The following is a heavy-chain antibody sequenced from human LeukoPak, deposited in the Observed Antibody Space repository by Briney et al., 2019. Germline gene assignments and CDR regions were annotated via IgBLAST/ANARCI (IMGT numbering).Heavy chain of an antibody. CDR2: INHSGST. J-gene: IGHJ4*02. CDR1: GGSFSGYY. Sequence: PSETLSLTCAVYGGSFSGYYRSWIRQPPGKGLEWIGEINHSGSTNYNPSLKSRVTISVDTSKNQFSLKLSSVTAADTAVYYCARTEIAAAVDYWGQGTLVTVSS. D-gene: IGHD6-13*01. CDR3: ARTEIAAAVDY. V-gene: IGHV4-34*01.